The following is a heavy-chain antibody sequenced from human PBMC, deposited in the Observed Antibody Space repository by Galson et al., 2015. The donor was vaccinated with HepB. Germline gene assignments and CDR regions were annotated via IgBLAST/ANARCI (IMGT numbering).Heavy chain of an antibody. D-gene: IGHD6-19*01. CDR3: ARKRIAVAVLDY. CDR2: IYYSGST. J-gene: IGHJ4*02. Sequence: SETLSLTCTVSGGSISSSSYYWGWIRQPPGKGLEWIGSIYYSGSTCYNPSLKSRVTISVDTSKNQFSLKLSSVTAADTAVYYCARKRIAVAVLDYWGQGTLVTVSS. CDR1: GGSISSSSYY. V-gene: IGHV4-39*01.